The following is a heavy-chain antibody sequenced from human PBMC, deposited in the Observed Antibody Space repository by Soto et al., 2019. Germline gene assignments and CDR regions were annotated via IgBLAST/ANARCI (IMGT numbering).Heavy chain of an antibody. CDR2: IIPIFGTA. CDR3: ARGHGYSYGSGHYYYGMDV. J-gene: IGHJ6*02. Sequence: SVKVSWKASGGTFSSYAISWVRQAPGQGLEWMGGIIPIFGTANYAQKFQGRVTITADESTSTAYMELSSLRSEDTAVYYCARGHGYSYGSGHYYYGMDVWGQGTTVTVSS. D-gene: IGHD5-18*01. CDR1: GGTFSSYA. V-gene: IGHV1-69*13.